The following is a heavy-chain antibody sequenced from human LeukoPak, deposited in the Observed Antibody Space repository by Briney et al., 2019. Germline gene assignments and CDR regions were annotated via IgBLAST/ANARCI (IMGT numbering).Heavy chain of an antibody. CDR3: ARGDTYYYGSGSYDGGY. V-gene: IGHV3-21*01. CDR1: GFTFSSYS. Sequence: GGSLRLSCAASGFTFSSYSMNWVRQAPGKGLEWVSSISSSSSYIYYADSVKGRFTISRDNAKNSLYLQMNSLRAEDTAVYYCARGDTYYYGSGSYDGGYWGQGTLVTVSS. J-gene: IGHJ4*02. CDR2: ISSSSSYI. D-gene: IGHD3-10*01.